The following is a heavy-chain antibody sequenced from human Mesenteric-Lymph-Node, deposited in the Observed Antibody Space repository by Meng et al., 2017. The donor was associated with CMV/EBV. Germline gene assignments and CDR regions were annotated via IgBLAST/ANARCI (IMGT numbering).Heavy chain of an antibody. CDR1: GFTFHTYA. CDR3: AKDVYCSSSSCTSSFDH. CDR2: ISGSGDNT. Sequence: GESLKISCAASGFTFHTYAMAWVRQAPGKGLEWLSAISGSGDNTFYADSVRGRFIISRDNSKNTLYLQMNSLRAEDTALYCCAKDVYCSSSSCTSSFDHWGQGALVTVSS. J-gene: IGHJ4*02. D-gene: IGHD2-2*01. V-gene: IGHV3-23*01.